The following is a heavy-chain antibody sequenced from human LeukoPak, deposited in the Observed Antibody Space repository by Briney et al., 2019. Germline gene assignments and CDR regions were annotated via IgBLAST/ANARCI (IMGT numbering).Heavy chain of an antibody. CDR1: GGSISSGGYY. V-gene: IGHV2-5*08. CDR3: AHWATVTTYRV. CDR2: IYWDDDK. J-gene: IGHJ4*02. D-gene: IGHD4-17*01. Sequence: TLSLTCTVSGGSISSGGYYWSWIRQPPGKALEWLALIYWDDDKRYSPSLKSRLTITKDTSKNQVVLTMTDMDPVDTATYYCAHWATVTTYRVWGQGTLVTVSS.